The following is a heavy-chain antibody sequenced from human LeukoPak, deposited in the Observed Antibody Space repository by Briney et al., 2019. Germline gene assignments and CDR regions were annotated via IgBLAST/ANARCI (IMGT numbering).Heavy chain of an antibody. V-gene: IGHV3-21*01. CDR2: ISSSSSYI. J-gene: IGHJ3*02. CDR1: GFIFSEYS. Sequence: GGSLRLSCVASGFIFSEYSMNWVRQAPGKGLEWVSSISSSSSYIYYADSVKGRFTISRDNAKNSLYLQMNSLRAEDTAVYYCARADAFDIWGQGTMVTVSS. CDR3: ARADAFDI.